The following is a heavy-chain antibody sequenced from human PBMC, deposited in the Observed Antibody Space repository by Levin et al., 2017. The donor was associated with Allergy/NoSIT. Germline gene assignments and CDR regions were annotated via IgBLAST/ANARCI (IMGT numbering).Heavy chain of an antibody. CDR2: ISPDGTNK. CDR1: GFAFSNYG. V-gene: IGHV3-30*03. J-gene: IGHJ4*02. CDR3: ARGTDDFDL. D-gene: IGHD3/OR15-3a*01. Sequence: GGSLRLSCAASGFAFSNYGMDWIRQAPGKGLEWLTVISPDGTNKNYADSVKGRFTILRDNSKKTVYLQMNNLRAEDTAVYYCARGTDDFDLWGQGTLVIVSS.